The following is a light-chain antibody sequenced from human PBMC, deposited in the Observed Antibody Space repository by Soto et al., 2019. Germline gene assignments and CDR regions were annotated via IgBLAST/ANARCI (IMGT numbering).Light chain of an antibody. Sequence: QSVLTQPPSASGSPGQSVAISCTGTSSDVGGYNYVSWYQQHPGKAPKLMIYEVNKRPSGVPDRFSGSKSGNTASLTVSGLQAEDEADYYCCSSTGTYTFVFGTGTKLTVL. CDR1: SSDVGGYNY. J-gene: IGLJ1*01. CDR2: EVN. V-gene: IGLV2-8*01. CDR3: CSSTGTYTFV.